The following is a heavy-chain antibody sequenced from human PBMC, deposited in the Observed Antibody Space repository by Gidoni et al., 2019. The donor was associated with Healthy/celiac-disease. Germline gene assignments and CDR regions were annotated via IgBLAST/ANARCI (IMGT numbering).Heavy chain of an antibody. CDR1: GGSISSYY. V-gene: IGHV4-59*01. Sequence: QVQLQESGPGLVKPSETLSLTCTVSGGSISSYYWSWIRQPPGKGLEWIGYSYYSGSTNYNPSLKSRVTISVDTSKNQFSLKLSSVTAADTAVYYCARGTMSSSSAYYYYMDVWGKGTTVTVSS. CDR3: ARGTMSSSSAYYYYMDV. J-gene: IGHJ6*03. D-gene: IGHD6-6*01. CDR2: SYYSGST.